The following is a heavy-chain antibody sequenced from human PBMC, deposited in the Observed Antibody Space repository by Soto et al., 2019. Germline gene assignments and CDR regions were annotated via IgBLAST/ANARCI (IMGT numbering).Heavy chain of an antibody. Sequence: ASVKVPCKASGYTFTSYGISWVRQAPGQGLEWMGWISAYNGNTNYAQKLQGRVTMTTDTSTSTAYMELRSLRSDDTAVYYCARVASGGYDFWSGYYKGDSSGHLNWGQGTLVTVSS. CDR1: GYTFTSYG. CDR3: ARVASGGYDFWSGYYKGDSSGHLN. V-gene: IGHV1-18*01. D-gene: IGHD3-3*01. J-gene: IGHJ4*02. CDR2: ISAYNGNT.